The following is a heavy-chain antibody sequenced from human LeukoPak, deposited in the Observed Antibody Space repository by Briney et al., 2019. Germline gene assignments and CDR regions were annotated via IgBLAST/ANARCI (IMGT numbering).Heavy chain of an antibody. CDR2: IDPSDSYT. CDR3: ARSYSHCSGGSCYRTHFDY. V-gene: IGHV5-10-1*01. J-gene: IGHJ4*02. D-gene: IGHD2-15*01. CDR1: GYSFTSYW. Sequence: GESLKISCKGSGYSFTSYWISWVRQMPGKGLEWMGRIDPSDSYTNYSPSFQGHVTISADKSLSTAYLQWSSLKASDTAMYYCARSYSHCSGGSCYRTHFDYWGQGTLVTVSS.